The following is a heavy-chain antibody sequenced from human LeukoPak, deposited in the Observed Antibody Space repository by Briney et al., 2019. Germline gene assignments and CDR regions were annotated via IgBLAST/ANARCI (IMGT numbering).Heavy chain of an antibody. CDR3: AKNGYSYGLYDAFDI. J-gene: IGHJ3*02. CDR1: GFTFSTYA. V-gene: IGHV3-23*01. D-gene: IGHD5-18*01. CDR2: ISGSGGST. Sequence: GGSLRLSCAASGFTFSTYAVSWVRQAPGKGLEWVSAISGSGGSTYYADSMKGRFTISRDNSKNTLYLQMNSLRAGDTAVYYCAKNGYSYGLYDAFDIWGQGTMVTVSS.